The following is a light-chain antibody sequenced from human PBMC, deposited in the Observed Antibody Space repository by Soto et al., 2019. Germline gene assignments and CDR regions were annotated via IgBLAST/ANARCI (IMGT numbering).Light chain of an antibody. CDR2: DAS. CDR3: QQYNSYFWT. Sequence: QMTRTTSNLSAVVGDRVTNTWLASQSISSWLAWYQQKPGKTPKLLIYDASSLESGVPSRFSGSGSGTEFTLTISSLQPDDFATYYCQQYNSYFWTFGQRSMVDVK. J-gene: IGKJ1*01. V-gene: IGKV1-5*01. CDR1: QSISSW.